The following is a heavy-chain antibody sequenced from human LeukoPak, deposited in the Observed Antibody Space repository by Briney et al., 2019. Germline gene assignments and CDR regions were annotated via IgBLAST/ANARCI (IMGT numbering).Heavy chain of an antibody. D-gene: IGHD3-3*01. J-gene: IGHJ6*02. V-gene: IGHV4-31*03. CDR3: ARGPYYDFWSGPTYYYYGMDV. CDR2: TYYSGST. CDR1: GGSISSGGYY. Sequence: SQTLSLTCTVSGGSISSGGYYWSWIRQHPGKGLEWIGYTYYSGSTYYNPSLKSRVTISVDTSKNQFSLKLSSVTAADTAVYYCARGPYYDFWSGPTYYYYGMDVWGQGTTVTVSS.